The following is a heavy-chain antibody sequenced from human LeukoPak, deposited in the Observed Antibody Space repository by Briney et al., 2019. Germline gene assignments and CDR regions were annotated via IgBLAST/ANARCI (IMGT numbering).Heavy chain of an antibody. CDR1: GFTFSSYS. V-gene: IGHV3-21*01. D-gene: IGHD6-19*01. CDR2: ISSSSSYI. CDR3: ARGGQWLASYYFDY. J-gene: IGHJ4*02. Sequence: PGGSLRLSYAASGFTFSSYSMNWVRQAPGKGLEWVSSISSSSSYIYYADSVKGRFTISRDNAKNSLYLQMNSLRAEDTAVYYCARGGQWLASYYFDYWGQGTLVTVSS.